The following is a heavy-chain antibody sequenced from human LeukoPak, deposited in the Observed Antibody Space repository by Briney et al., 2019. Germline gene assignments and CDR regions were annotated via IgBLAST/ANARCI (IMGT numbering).Heavy chain of an antibody. CDR1: GFTFSSYG. CDR2: ISYDGSNK. D-gene: IGHD2/OR15-2a*01. Sequence: GGSLRLSCAASGFTFSSYGMHWVRQAPGKGLEWVAVISYDGSNKYYADSVKGRFTISRDNSKNTLYLQMNSLRAEDTAVYYCAKKYSTGLDPWGQGTLVTVSS. CDR3: AKKYSTGLDP. V-gene: IGHV3-30*18. J-gene: IGHJ5*02.